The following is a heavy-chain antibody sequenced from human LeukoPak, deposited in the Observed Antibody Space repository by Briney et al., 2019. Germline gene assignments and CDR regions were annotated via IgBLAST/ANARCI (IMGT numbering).Heavy chain of an antibody. Sequence: SETLSLTCTVSGGSISSYYWSWIRQPPGKGLEWIGYIYYSGSTNYNPSLKGRVTISVDTSKNQFSLKLSSVTAADTAVYYCARATPKHYDSSGCLDYWGQGTLVTVSS. D-gene: IGHD3-22*01. CDR1: GGSISSYY. CDR2: IYYSGST. V-gene: IGHV4-59*01. CDR3: ARATPKHYDSSGCLDY. J-gene: IGHJ4*02.